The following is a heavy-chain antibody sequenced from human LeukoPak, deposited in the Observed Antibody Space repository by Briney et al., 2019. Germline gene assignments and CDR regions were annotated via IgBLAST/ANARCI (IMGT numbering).Heavy chain of an antibody. CDR2: LKEDVSAR. J-gene: IGHJ4*02. CDR3: AKILLWFGELLGRPDY. V-gene: IGHV3-7*03. CDR1: GFSISSHW. Sequence: GGSLRLSCVASGFSISSHWMSWVRQAPGKGLEWVASLKEDVSARNLVDSVKGRFTISTDNAKNSLYLQMNSLRVEDTAVYYCAKILLWFGELLGRPDYWGQGTLVTVSS. D-gene: IGHD3-10*01.